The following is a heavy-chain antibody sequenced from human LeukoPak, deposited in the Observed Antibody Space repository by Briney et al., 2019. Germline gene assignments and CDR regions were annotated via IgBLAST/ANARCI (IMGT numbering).Heavy chain of an antibody. CDR1: GFHFNTYG. V-gene: IGHV3-30*02. J-gene: IGHJ4*02. CDR3: AKSGKYSSSPYSDY. Sequence: GSLSLSCIVSGFHFNTYGFHWFRQAPGKGLEWLAFIGHDGSFKYYADSVRGRFTISRDNSKNTLYLQMNSLRAEDTAVYYCAKSGKYSSSPYSDYGGQGTLVTVSS. CDR2: IGHDGSFK. D-gene: IGHD6-13*01.